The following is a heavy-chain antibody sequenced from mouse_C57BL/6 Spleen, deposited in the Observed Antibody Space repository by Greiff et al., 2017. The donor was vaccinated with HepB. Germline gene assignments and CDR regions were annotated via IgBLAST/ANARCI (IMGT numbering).Heavy chain of an antibody. CDR1: GYSITSGYD. CDR2: ISYDGSN. CDR3: ARGRDY. J-gene: IGHJ2*01. V-gene: IGHV3-6*01. Sequence: EVKVEESGPGLVKPSQSLSLTCSVTGYSITSGYDWNWIRQFPGNKLEWMGYISYDGSNNYNPSLKNRISITRDTSKNQFFLKLNSVTTEDTATYYCARGRDYWGQGTTLTVSS.